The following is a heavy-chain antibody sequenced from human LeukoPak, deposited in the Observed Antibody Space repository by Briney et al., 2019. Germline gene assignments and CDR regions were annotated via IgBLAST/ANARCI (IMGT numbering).Heavy chain of an antibody. Sequence: PGGSLRLSCAASGFTFSTYAMHWVRQAPGKGLEWVAVISYDVTNKYYADSVKGRFTISRDNSKNTLYLQMNSLRSEDTAVYYCAREDYYDSGSNDYWGQGTLVTVSS. CDR3: AREDYYDSGSNDY. J-gene: IGHJ4*02. D-gene: IGHD3-22*01. V-gene: IGHV3-30*04. CDR1: GFTFSTYA. CDR2: ISYDVTNK.